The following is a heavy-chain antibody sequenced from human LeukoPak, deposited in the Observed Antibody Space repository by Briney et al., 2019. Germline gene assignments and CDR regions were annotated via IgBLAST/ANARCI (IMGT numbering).Heavy chain of an antibody. CDR1: GFTFSING. CDR3: AKTQGFFDH. J-gene: IGHJ4*02. Sequence: GGSLRLSCAASGFTFSINGMPGVRQAPGKGREWGTGISDGGDTTYDAGSVKGRFTVSRDNSKNILYLQMNNRSAEDTAISYCAKTQGFFDHWGQGSLVTVSS. CDR2: ISDGGDTT. V-gene: IGHV3-23*01.